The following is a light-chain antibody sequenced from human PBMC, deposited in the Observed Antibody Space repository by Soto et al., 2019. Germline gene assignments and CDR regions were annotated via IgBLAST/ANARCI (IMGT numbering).Light chain of an antibody. J-gene: IGKJ2*01. Sequence: DIQMTQSPSSLSASVGDRVTITCRASQGIRSDLGWYQQKPGKAPKLLIYDASKLESGVPSRFSGSGSGTEFTLAIASLQPDDFATYYCQQYNTYSSTFGQGTKVDIK. CDR1: QGIRSD. V-gene: IGKV1-5*01. CDR3: QQYNTYSST. CDR2: DAS.